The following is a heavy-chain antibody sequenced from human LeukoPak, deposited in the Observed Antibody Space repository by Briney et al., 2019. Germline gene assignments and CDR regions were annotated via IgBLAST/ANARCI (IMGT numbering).Heavy chain of an antibody. D-gene: IGHD6-13*01. Sequence: GASVKVSCKASGYSFTGYYMHWVRKAPGQELEWMGWINPNSGGTNYAQKFQGRVTMTRDTSISTAYMELSRLRSDDTAVYYCARDGFGAAADPIDYWGQGALVTVSS. CDR3: ARDGFGAAADPIDY. CDR1: GYSFTGYY. CDR2: INPNSGGT. J-gene: IGHJ4*02. V-gene: IGHV1-2*02.